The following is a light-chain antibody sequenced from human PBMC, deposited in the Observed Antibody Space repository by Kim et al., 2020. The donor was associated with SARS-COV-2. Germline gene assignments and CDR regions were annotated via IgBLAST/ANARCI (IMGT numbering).Light chain of an antibody. CDR2: YDS. J-gene: IGLJ3*02. CDR1: NIGSKS. CDR3: QVWDSSSDHPV. V-gene: IGLV3-21*04. Sequence: QEKTARITWGGNNIGSKSVHWYQQKPGQATVLVIYYDSDRHSGIPERFSGSNSGNTATLTISRVEAGDEADYYCQVWDSSSDHPVFGGGTKLTVL.